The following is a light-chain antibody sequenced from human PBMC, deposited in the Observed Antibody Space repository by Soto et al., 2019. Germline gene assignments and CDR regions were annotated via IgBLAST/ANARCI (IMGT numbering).Light chain of an antibody. V-gene: IGKV3-11*01. CDR3: QQRNVWPPVT. J-gene: IGKJ5*01. Sequence: EIVLTHSPGTLSLSPCKRATLSFRASHSVSYNLAWYQQKPGQAPRLLIYGAFNRATGIPARFSGSGSGTDFTLTISSLEPEDSAVYYCQQRNVWPPVTFGQGTRLENK. CDR2: GAF. CDR1: HSVSYN.